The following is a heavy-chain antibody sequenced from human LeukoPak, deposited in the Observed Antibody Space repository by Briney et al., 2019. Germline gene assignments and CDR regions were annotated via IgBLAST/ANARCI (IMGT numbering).Heavy chain of an antibody. Sequence: GGTLRLSCAASGFTFSSYAMHWVRQAPGKGLEWVAVISYDGSNKYYADSVKGRFTISRDNSKNTLYLQMNSLRAEDTAVYYCAREKNHIVVVTAILGYWGQGTLVTVSS. CDR1: GFTFSSYA. D-gene: IGHD2-21*02. CDR3: AREKNHIVVVTAILGY. V-gene: IGHV3-30*04. CDR2: ISYDGSNK. J-gene: IGHJ4*02.